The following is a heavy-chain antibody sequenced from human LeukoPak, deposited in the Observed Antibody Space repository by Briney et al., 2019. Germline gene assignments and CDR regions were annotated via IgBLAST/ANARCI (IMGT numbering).Heavy chain of an antibody. CDR2: INAGNGNT. V-gene: IGHV1-3*01. D-gene: IGHD3-3*01. J-gene: IGHJ3*02. Sequence: VSVKVSCKASGYTFTSYATHWVRQAPGQRLEWMGWINAGNGNTKYSQKFQGRVTITRDTSASTAYMELSSLRSEDTAVYYCARDNNPFWSGYYSGAFDIWGQGTMVTVSS. CDR3: ARDNNPFWSGYYSGAFDI. CDR1: GYTFTSYA.